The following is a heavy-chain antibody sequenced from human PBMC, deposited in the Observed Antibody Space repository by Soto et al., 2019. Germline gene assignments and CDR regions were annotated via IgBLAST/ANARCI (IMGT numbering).Heavy chain of an antibody. Sequence: QVQLQESGPGLVKPSETLSLTCTVSGGSISSYYWSWIRQPPGKGLEWIGYIYYSGSTNYNPSLKSRVTISVDTSKNQCSLKLSSVTAADTAVYYCARGGVVPAAETKFDYWGQGTLVTVSS. CDR3: ARGGVVPAAETKFDY. CDR1: GGSISSYY. CDR2: IYYSGST. V-gene: IGHV4-59*01. D-gene: IGHD2-2*01. J-gene: IGHJ4*02.